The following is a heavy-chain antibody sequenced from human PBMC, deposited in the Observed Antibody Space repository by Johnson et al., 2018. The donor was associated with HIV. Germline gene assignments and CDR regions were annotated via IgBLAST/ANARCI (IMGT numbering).Heavy chain of an antibody. V-gene: IGHV3-74*01. CDR2: IDSDGSTT. J-gene: IGHJ3*02. D-gene: IGHD6-13*01. CDR3: AKEEGLAAAGTGEAFDI. CDR1: GSTFRNAW. Sequence: EVQLVESGGGLVKPGGSLRLSCAASGSTFRNAWMHWVRQVPGKGLAWVSRIDSDGSTTDYADSVKGRFTISRDNAKSILSLQMNSLRAEDTAVYYCAKEEGLAAAGTGEAFDIWGQGTMVTVSS.